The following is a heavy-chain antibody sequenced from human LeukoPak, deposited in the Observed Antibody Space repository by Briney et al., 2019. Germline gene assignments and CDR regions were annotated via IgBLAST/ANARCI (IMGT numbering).Heavy chain of an antibody. CDR1: GFTFSSYS. D-gene: IGHD4-11*01. CDR3: ARSNTVTSNYYYGMDV. CDR2: ISSSSSYI. V-gene: IGHV3-21*01. Sequence: PGGSLRLSCAASGFTFSSYSMNWVRQAPGKGLEWVSSISSSSSYIYYADSVKGRFTISRDNSKNTLDLQMSSLRAEDTAEYYCARSNTVTSNYYYGMDVWGQGTTVTVSS. J-gene: IGHJ6*02.